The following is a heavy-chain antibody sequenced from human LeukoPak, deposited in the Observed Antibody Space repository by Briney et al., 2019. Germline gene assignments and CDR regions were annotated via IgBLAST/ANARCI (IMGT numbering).Heavy chain of an antibody. V-gene: IGHV3-30*18. CDR2: ISYDGSNK. D-gene: IGHD3-22*01. Sequence: GRSLRLSCAASGFTFSSYGMHWVRQAPGKGLEWVAVISYDGSNKYYADSVKGRFTISRDNSKNTLYLQMNSLRAEDTAVYYCAKGGHSSGYYFSFDYWGRGTLVTVSS. CDR3: AKGGHSSGYYFSFDY. J-gene: IGHJ4*02. CDR1: GFTFSSYG.